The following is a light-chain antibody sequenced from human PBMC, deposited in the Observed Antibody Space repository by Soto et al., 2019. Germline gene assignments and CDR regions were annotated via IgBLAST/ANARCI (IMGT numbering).Light chain of an antibody. J-gene: IGKJ1*01. CDR2: KAS. V-gene: IGKV1-5*03. CDR3: QQYNSYSRT. Sequence: DIQMTQSPSTLSASVGDRVTITCRASQSISSWLAWYQLKPGKAPKLLIYKASTLEGGVPSRFSGSGSGTEFTLSISSLQPDDFATYYCQQYNSYSRTFGQGTRVEIK. CDR1: QSISSW.